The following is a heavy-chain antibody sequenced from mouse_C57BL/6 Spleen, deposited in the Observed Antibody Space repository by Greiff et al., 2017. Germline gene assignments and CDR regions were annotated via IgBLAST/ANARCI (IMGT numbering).Heavy chain of an antibody. CDR2: LNPNYGTT. CDR3: ARTFYGNSLYYAMDY. V-gene: IGHV1-39*01. Sequence: VQLQQSGPELVKPGASVKISCKASGYSFTDYNMNWVKQSNGKSLEWIGVLNPNYGTTSYNQKFKGKATLTVDQSSSTAYMQLNSLTSEDSAVYYCARTFYGNSLYYAMDYWGQGTSVTVSS. D-gene: IGHD1-1*01. CDR1: GYSFTDYN. J-gene: IGHJ4*01.